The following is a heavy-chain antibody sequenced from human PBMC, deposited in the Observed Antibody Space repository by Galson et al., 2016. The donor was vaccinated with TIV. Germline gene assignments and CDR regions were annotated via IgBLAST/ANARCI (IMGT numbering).Heavy chain of an antibody. V-gene: IGHV4-59*11. D-gene: IGHD2-21*01. J-gene: IGHJ6*03. Sequence: SETLSLTCTVSGGFISSHDWSWIRQPPGKGLEWIGYVNYSGRTNYNPSLKSRVTISVDTSKNQFSLKLSSVTAADTAGYYWAREANCGGDCYSTEGFHYYYMDVWGKGTTVTVSS. CDR1: GGFISSHD. CDR3: AREANCGGDCYSTEGFHYYYMDV. CDR2: VNYSGRT.